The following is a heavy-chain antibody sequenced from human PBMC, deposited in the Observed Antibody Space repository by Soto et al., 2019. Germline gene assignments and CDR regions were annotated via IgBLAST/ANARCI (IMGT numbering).Heavy chain of an antibody. J-gene: IGHJ4*02. Sequence: QVQLVQSGAEVKKPGASVKVSCKASGYTFTSYAMPWVRQAPGQRLEWMGWINAGNGNTKYSQKFQGRVTITRDTSASTAYMELSSMRSEDTAVYYCARDLGGSSGDYWGQGTLVTVSS. D-gene: IGHD1-26*01. CDR3: ARDLGGSSGDY. CDR2: INAGNGNT. V-gene: IGHV1-3*01. CDR1: GYTFTSYA.